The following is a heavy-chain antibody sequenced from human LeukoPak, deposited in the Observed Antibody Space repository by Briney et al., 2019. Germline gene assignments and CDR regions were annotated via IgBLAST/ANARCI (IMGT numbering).Heavy chain of an antibody. Sequence: GGSLRLSCAASGFTFSSYSMNWVRQAPGKGLEWVSSISSSSSYIYYADSVKGRFTISRDNAKNSLYLQMNSLRAEDTAVYYCARDLWFGELLNYYYYGMDVWGQGTTVTVSS. CDR3: ARDLWFGELLNYYYYGMDV. CDR2: ISSSSSYI. CDR1: GFTFSSYS. J-gene: IGHJ6*02. V-gene: IGHV3-21*01. D-gene: IGHD3-10*01.